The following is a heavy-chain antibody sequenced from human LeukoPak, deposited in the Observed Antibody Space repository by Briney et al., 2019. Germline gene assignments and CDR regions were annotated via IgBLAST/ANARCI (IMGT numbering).Heavy chain of an antibody. D-gene: IGHD3-22*01. Sequence: GASVKVSCKASGYTFTSYDINWVRQATGQGLEWMGWMNPNSGNTGYAQKFQGRVTMTRNTSIGTAYMELSSLRSEDTAVYYCARGRGYYDSSGYYYWFDPWGQGTLVTVSS. CDR3: ARGRGYYDSSGYYYWFDP. CDR1: GYTFTSYD. J-gene: IGHJ5*02. V-gene: IGHV1-8*01. CDR2: MNPNSGNT.